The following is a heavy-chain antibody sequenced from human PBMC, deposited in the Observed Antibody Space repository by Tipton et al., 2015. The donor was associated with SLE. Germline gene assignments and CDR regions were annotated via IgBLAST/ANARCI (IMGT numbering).Heavy chain of an antibody. CDR3: ARRKGAQRLRDYYYYMEV. V-gene: IGHV4-59*07. Sequence: TLSLTCAVYGGSFSGYYWSWIRQPPGKGLEWIGYIYYSGSTNYNPSLKSRVTISVATSKNQFSLKLSSVTAADTAVYYCARRKGAQRLRDYYYYMEVWGKGTTVTVSS. CDR1: GGSFSGYY. J-gene: IGHJ6*03. CDR2: IYYSGST. D-gene: IGHD1-26*01.